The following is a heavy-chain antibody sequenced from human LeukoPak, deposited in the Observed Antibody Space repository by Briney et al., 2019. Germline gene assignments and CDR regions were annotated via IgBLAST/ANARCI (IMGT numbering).Heavy chain of an antibody. D-gene: IGHD4/OR15-4a*01. J-gene: IGHJ4*02. V-gene: IGHV4-34*01. Sequence: PSETLSLTCAVYGGSFSGYYWSWIRQPPGKGLEWIGEINHSGSTNYNPSLKSRVTISVDTSKNQFSLKLSSVTAADTAVYYCASGDYGDPPLNYWGQGTLVTVSS. CDR1: GGSFSGYY. CDR3: ASGDYGDPPLNY. CDR2: INHSGST.